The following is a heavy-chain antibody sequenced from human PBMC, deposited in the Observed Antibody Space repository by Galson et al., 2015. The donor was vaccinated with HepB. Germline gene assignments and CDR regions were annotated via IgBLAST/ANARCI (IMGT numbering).Heavy chain of an antibody. V-gene: IGHV3-23*01. Sequence: SLRLSCAASGFTFSTYAMSWVRQAPGKGPEWVSAISRSGGTTYYADSVQGRFTISRDDSKNTLYLQMNSLKTEDTAVYYCTAGGYSYGPLGYWGQGTLVTVSS. CDR2: ISRSGGTT. CDR1: GFTFSTYA. D-gene: IGHD5-18*01. CDR3: TAGGYSYGPLGY. J-gene: IGHJ4*02.